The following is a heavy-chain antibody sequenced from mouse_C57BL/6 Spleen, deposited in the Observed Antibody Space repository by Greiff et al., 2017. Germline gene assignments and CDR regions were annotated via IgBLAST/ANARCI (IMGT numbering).Heavy chain of an antibody. CDR2: INPSNGGT. D-gene: IGHD2-3*01. Sequence: VKLQQPGTELVKPGASVKMSCKASGYTFTSYWMHWVKQRPGQGLEWIGNINPSNGGTNYNEKFKSKATLTVDKSYSTAYMQLSSLTSDDSAVXFCSRDGYYYWYFDVWGTGTTVTVSS. CDR3: SRDGYYYWYFDV. CDR1: GYTFTSYW. V-gene: IGHV1-53*01. J-gene: IGHJ1*03.